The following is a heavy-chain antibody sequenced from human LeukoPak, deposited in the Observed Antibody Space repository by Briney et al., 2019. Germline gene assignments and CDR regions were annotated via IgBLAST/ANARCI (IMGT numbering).Heavy chain of an antibody. D-gene: IGHD5-18*01. Sequence: GGSLRLSCAASGFNYNSYAMSWVRQAPGKGLEWVSYIGSGGSPIYYADSVRGRFSISRDNAKNSLYLQMSSLRAEDTAVYYCARVRYNSGYIFDYWGQGALVTVSS. CDR3: ARVRYNSGYIFDY. V-gene: IGHV3-48*04. J-gene: IGHJ4*02. CDR1: GFNYNSYA. CDR2: IGSGGSPI.